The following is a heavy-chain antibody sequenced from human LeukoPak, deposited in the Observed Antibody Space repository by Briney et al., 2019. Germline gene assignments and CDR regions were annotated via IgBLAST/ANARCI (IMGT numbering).Heavy chain of an antibody. Sequence: GGSLRLSCSASGFTFSSYAMSWVRQAPGKGLEWVSAISGCGGSTYYADSVKGRFTISRDNSKNTLYLQMNSLRAEDTAVYYCAKVGVIVVVPAASGGYFDYWGQGTLVTVSS. V-gene: IGHV3-23*01. J-gene: IGHJ4*02. CDR2: ISGCGGST. D-gene: IGHD2-2*01. CDR1: GFTFSSYA. CDR3: AKVGVIVVVPAASGGYFDY.